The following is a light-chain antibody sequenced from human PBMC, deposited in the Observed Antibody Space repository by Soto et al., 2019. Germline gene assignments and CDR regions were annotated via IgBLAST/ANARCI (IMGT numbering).Light chain of an antibody. Sequence: EIALTQSPATLSLSPGERATLSCRASQSVSSYLAWYQQKPGQAPRLLIYDASNRATGIPVRFSGSGSGTDFPLTISSLEPEDFAVYYCQQRSDWPTPTFGGGTKVDIK. J-gene: IGKJ4*01. CDR3: QQRSDWPTPT. V-gene: IGKV3-11*01. CDR2: DAS. CDR1: QSVSSY.